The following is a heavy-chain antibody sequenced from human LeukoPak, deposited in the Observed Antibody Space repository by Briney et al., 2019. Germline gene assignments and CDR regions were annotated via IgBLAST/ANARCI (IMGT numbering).Heavy chain of an antibody. J-gene: IGHJ3*02. D-gene: IGHD3-10*01. Sequence: ASVKVSCKASGYTFSNYGVSWVRQAPGHDLECLGGISAYNGNTKYLQKFQGRVTMTTDTSTSTAYMELRSLTSDDTAVYYCASWLRGVIGAFDIWGRGTMVTVSS. V-gene: IGHV1-18*01. CDR2: ISAYNGNT. CDR3: ASWLRGVIGAFDI. CDR1: GYTFSNYG.